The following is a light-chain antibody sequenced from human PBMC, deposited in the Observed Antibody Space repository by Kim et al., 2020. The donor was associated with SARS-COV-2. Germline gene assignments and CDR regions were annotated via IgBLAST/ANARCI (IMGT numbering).Light chain of an antibody. V-gene: IGLV1-44*01. J-gene: IGLJ1*01. CDR1: SSNIGSTT. CDR2: SNN. CDR3: AAWDDSLNGPV. Sequence: ELTQPPSASGTPGQRVTISCSGSSSNIGSTTVNWYQQLPGTAPKLLIYSNNQRTSGVPDRFSGSKSGTSAYLAINGLQSEDEADYYCAAWDDSLNGPVFGNGTKVTVL.